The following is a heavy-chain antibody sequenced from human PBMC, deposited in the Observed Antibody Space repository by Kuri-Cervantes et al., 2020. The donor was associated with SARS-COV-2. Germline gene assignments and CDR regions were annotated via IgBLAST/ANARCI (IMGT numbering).Heavy chain of an antibody. V-gene: IGHV1-2*02. CDR1: GGTFSSYG. CDR3: ARQGSGGNDAFDI. D-gene: IGHD1-26*01. CDR2: INPNSGGT. Sequence: ASVKVSCKASGGTFSSYGISWVRQAPGQGLEWMGWINPNSGGTNYAQKFQGRVTMTRDTSISTAYMELSRLRSDDTAVYYCARQGSGGNDAFDIWGQGTMVTVSS. J-gene: IGHJ3*02.